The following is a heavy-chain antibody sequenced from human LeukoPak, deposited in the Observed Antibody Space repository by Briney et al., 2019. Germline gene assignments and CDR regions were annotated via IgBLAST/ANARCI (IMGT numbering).Heavy chain of an antibody. V-gene: IGHV1-69*01. Sequence: GSSVKVSCKASGGTFSSYAISWVRQAPGQGLEWMGGIIPIFGTANYAQKFQGRVTITADESTSTAYMELSSLRSEDTAVYYCARAGRTPSRITMIVVGKYGMDVWGQGTTVTVSS. CDR3: ARAGRTPSRITMIVVGKYGMDV. CDR2: IIPIFGTA. J-gene: IGHJ6*02. D-gene: IGHD3-22*01. CDR1: GGTFSSYA.